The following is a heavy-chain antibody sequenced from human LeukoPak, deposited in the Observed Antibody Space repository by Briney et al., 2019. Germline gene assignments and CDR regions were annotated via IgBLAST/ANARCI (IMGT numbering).Heavy chain of an antibody. CDR1: GFTFSSYG. CDR2: ISGSGGST. V-gene: IGHV3-23*01. Sequence: GGSLRLSCAASGFTFSSYGMSWVRQAPGKGPEWVSAISGSGGSTYYADSVKGRFTISRDNSKNTLYLQMNSLRAEDTAVYYCAKASSGWLRRGHYYFDYWGQGTLVTVSS. J-gene: IGHJ4*02. CDR3: AKASSGWLRRGHYYFDY. D-gene: IGHD5-12*01.